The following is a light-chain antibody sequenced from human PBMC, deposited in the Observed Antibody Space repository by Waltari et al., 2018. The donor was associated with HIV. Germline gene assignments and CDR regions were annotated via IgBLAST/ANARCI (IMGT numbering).Light chain of an antibody. Sequence: IVMTQSPATLSVSPGERAALSCRASQSVSSNLAWYQQKPGQAPRLLIYGASTRATGSPASFSGSGSGTEFTLTISSLQSEDFAVYDCQQYNNWPPLTFGGWNKVEIK. V-gene: IGKV3-15*01. J-gene: IGKJ4*01. CDR1: QSVSSN. CDR3: QQYNNWPPLT. CDR2: GAS.